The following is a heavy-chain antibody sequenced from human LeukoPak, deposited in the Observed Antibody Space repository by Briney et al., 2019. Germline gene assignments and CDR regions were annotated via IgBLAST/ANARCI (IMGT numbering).Heavy chain of an antibody. Sequence: PGGSLRLSCAASGFAFSSYSMNWVRQAPGKGLEWVSSISSSSSYIYYADSVKGRFTISRDNAKNSLYLQMNSLRAEDTAVYYCARDSYYYDSSGYYPFDYWGQGTLVTVSS. J-gene: IGHJ4*02. CDR2: ISSSSSYI. CDR3: ARDSYYYDSSGYYPFDY. V-gene: IGHV3-21*01. D-gene: IGHD3-22*01. CDR1: GFAFSSYS.